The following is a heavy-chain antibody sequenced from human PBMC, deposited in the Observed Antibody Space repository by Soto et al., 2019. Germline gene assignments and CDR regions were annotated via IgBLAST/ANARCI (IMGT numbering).Heavy chain of an antibody. CDR1: GYTFTSYD. D-gene: IGHD3-16*01. J-gene: IGHJ5*02. V-gene: IGHV1-8*01. CDR3: ARLKQDYAVA. CDR2: MNPNSGNT. Sequence: QVQLVQSGAEVKKPGASVKVSCKASGYTFTSYDINWVRLATGHGLEWMGWMNPNSGNTAYAQKFQGRVTMTRNTSLSTAYMELSSLRSEDTTVYYCARLKQDYAVAWGQGTLVTVSS.